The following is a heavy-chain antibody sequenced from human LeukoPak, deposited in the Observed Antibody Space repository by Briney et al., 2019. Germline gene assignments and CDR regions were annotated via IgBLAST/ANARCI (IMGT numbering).Heavy chain of an antibody. Sequence: PSETLSLTCTVSGGSISSYYWSWIRQPAGKGLEWIGRIYTSGGTNYNPSLKSRVTMSVDTSKNQFSLKLSSVTAADTAMYYCARVGKDYYGSGSYYNDEDYFDYWGQGTLVTVSS. D-gene: IGHD3-10*01. V-gene: IGHV4-4*07. CDR1: GGSISSYY. CDR2: IYTSGGT. J-gene: IGHJ4*02. CDR3: ARVGKDYYGSGSYYNDEDYFDY.